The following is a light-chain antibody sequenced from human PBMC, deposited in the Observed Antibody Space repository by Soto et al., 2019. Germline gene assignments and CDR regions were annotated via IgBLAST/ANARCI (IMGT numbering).Light chain of an antibody. CDR2: GTS. CDR1: QSISNNH. J-gene: IGKJ4*01. Sequence: EIVLTQSPVTLSLSPGERATLSCGASQSISNNHLAWYQQKPGQAPRLLIHGTSNRATGIPDRFSGSGSGTDFTLTFSRLEPEDFAVYYCEYYGSSITFGGGTKV. CDR3: EYYGSSIT. V-gene: IGKV3-20*01.